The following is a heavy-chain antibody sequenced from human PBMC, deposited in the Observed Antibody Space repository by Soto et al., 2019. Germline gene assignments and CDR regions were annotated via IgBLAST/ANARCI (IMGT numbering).Heavy chain of an antibody. Sequence: EVQLLESGGGLVQPGGSLRLSCAASGFTFSSYAMSWVRQAPGKGLEWVSAISGSGGSTYYADSVKGRFTISRDNSKNTLYLQMNSLRAEDTAVYYCATALPTSSWHFRVASMGVWGQGTTVTVSS. CDR1: GFTFSSYA. D-gene: IGHD6-13*01. J-gene: IGHJ6*02. V-gene: IGHV3-23*01. CDR3: ATALPTSSWHFRVASMGV. CDR2: ISGSGGST.